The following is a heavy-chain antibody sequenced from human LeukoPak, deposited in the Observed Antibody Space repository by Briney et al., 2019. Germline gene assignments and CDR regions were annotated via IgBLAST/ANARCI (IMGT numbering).Heavy chain of an antibody. D-gene: IGHD6-13*01. CDR3: ARSVGKQQLVPRDYYYYYMDV. Sequence: ASVKVSCKASGYTFTSYGISWVRQAPGQGLEWMGWISAYNGNTNYAQKLQGRVTMTTVTSTSTAYMELRSLRSDDTAVYYCARSVGKQQLVPRDYYYYYMDVWGKGTTVTVSS. CDR2: ISAYNGNT. CDR1: GYTFTSYG. V-gene: IGHV1-18*01. J-gene: IGHJ6*03.